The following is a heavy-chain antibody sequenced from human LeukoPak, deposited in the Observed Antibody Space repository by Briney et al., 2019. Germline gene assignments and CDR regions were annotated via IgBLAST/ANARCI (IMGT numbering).Heavy chain of an antibody. D-gene: IGHD6-19*01. CDR2: INTDGTVT. Sequence: GGSLRLSCAASGFTFSKYWMLWVRQAPGKGLERVSRINTDGTVTTYADSVKGRFTVSRDNADNTMFLQINSVRDEDTAVYYCATKQWLAPPPDSWGQGTPVTVSS. J-gene: IGHJ4*02. CDR3: ATKQWLAPPPDS. V-gene: IGHV3-74*01. CDR1: GFTFSKYW.